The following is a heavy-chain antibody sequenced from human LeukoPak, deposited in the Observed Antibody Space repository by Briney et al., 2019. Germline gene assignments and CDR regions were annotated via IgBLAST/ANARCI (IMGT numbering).Heavy chain of an antibody. CDR3: ARAVGGDGSGSL. J-gene: IGHJ4*02. CDR1: GDSISTYY. D-gene: IGHD3-10*01. CDR2: IYYRVTS. Sequence: SETLSLTCTVSGDSISTYYWSWIRQPPGKGLEWTGYIYYRVTSDYNPSLKSRVTMSVDMSTRQISLKLSSVTAADTAVYYCARAVGGDGSGSLWGPGTLVTVSS. V-gene: IGHV4-59*01.